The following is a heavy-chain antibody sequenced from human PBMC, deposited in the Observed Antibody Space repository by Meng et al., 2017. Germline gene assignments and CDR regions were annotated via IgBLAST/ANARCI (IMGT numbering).Heavy chain of an antibody. CDR3: AGAGIAVAGPDY. V-gene: IGHV1-18*01. J-gene: IGHJ4*02. CDR2: IRAYNGNT. D-gene: IGHD6-19*01. CDR1: GYTCTGYG. Sequence: VQLVQCGAGVMKPGADVRVPCRALGYTCTGYGISWVGQDPGQGLEGMGWIRAYNGNTNDAHKLQGRVTMTTVTSTSTAYMELRSLRTDDTAVDYCAGAGIAVAGPDYWGQGTLVTVSS.